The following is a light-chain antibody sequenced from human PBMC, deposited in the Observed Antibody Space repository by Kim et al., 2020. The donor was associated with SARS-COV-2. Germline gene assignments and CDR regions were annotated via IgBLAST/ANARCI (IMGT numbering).Light chain of an antibody. CDR3: QQYGSSPLT. CDR2: GAS. V-gene: IGKV3-20*01. CDR1: QSVSSSY. Sequence: EIVLTQSPGTLSLSPGERATLSCRASQSVSSSYLAWYQQKPGQAPRLLIYGASSRATGIPDRFSGSGSGTDFTLTISRLEPEDFAVYYCQQYGSSPLTFCQGTKVDI. J-gene: IGKJ1*01.